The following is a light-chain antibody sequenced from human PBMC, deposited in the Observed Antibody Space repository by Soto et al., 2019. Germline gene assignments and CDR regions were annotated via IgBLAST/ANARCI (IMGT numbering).Light chain of an antibody. CDR1: QSVSSSF. Sequence: ESVLTQSPGTLSLSPGERATLSCRASQSVSSSFLAWYQLKPGQAPRLLIYGASSRATDIPDRFSGSGSGTDVTLTISRLEPEDFAVYYCQQYDSSPWTFGQGTKVEIK. V-gene: IGKV3-20*01. CDR3: QQYDSSPWT. CDR2: GAS. J-gene: IGKJ1*01.